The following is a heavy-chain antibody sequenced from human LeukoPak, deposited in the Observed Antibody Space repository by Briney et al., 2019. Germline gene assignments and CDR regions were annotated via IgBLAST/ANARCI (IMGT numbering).Heavy chain of an antibody. CDR3: ARDGAPRYCSGGGCYYYGMDV. V-gene: IGHV3-30-3*01. Sequence: GGSLRLSCAASGFTFSTYAMHWVRQAPGKGLEWVAVISYEGSNKYYADSVRGRFTISRDNSKNTLYLQMNSLRAEDTAVYYCARDGAPRYCSGGGCYYYGMDVWGQGTTVTVSS. CDR1: GFTFSTYA. D-gene: IGHD2-15*01. J-gene: IGHJ6*02. CDR2: ISYEGSNK.